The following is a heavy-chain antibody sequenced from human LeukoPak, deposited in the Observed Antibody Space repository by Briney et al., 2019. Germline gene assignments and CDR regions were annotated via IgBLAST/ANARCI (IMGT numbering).Heavy chain of an antibody. J-gene: IGHJ4*02. V-gene: IGHV3-30-3*01. Sequence: GGSLRLSCAASGFTFISYAMHWVRQAPGKGLEWVAVISYDGSNKYYADSVKDRFTISRDNSKNTLYLQMNSLRPEDTAVYYCARSLVRGVGYFDYRGQGTLVSVSS. CDR1: GFTFISYA. CDR2: ISYDGSNK. CDR3: ARSLVRGVGYFDY. D-gene: IGHD3-10*01.